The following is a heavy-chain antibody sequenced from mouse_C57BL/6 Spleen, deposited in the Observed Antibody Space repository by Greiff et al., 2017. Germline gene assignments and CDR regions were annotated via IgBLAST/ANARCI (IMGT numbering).Heavy chain of an antibody. Sequence: VQLQQSGAELVRPGASVKLSCKASGYTFTDYYINWVKQRPGQGLEWIARIYPGSGNTYYNEKFKGKATLTAEKSSSTAYMQLSSLTSEDSAVYFCARGEVVAYYAMDYWGQGTSVTVSS. CDR3: ARGEVVAYYAMDY. V-gene: IGHV1-76*01. CDR2: IYPGSGNT. CDR1: GYTFTDYY. J-gene: IGHJ4*01. D-gene: IGHD1-1*01.